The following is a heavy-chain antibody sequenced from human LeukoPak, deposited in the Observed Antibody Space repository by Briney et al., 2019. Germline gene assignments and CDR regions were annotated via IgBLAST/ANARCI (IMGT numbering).Heavy chain of an antibody. J-gene: IGHJ6*04. D-gene: IGHD3-3*01. CDR2: ISYDGSNK. CDR3: ARDPADFLDV. Sequence: GGSLRLSCAASGFTFSSYAMRWVRQAPGKGLEWVAVISYDGSNKYYADSVKGRFTISRDNSKNTLYLQMNSLRAEDTAVYYCARDPADFLDVWGKGTTVTVSS. V-gene: IGHV3-30-3*01. CDR1: GFTFSSYA.